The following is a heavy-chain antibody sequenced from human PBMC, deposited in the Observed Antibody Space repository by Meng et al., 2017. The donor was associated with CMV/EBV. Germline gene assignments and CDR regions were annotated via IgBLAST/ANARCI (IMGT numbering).Heavy chain of an antibody. CDR2: IYSGGST. Sequence: GESLKISCAASGFTVSSNYMSWVRQAPGKGLEWVSVIYSGGSTYYADSVKGRFTISRDNAKNSLYLQMNSLRAEDTAVYYCARDRGFGELGGYYYYGMDVWGQGTTVTVSS. V-gene: IGHV3-53*01. CDR3: ARDRGFGELGGYYYYGMDV. J-gene: IGHJ6*02. CDR1: GFTVSSNY. D-gene: IGHD3-10*01.